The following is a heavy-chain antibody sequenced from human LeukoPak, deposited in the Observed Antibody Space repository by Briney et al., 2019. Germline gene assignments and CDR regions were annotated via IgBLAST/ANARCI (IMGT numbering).Heavy chain of an antibody. D-gene: IGHD3-10*01. CDR3: ARVHLGGLWFL. Sequence: ASVKVSCKASRYTFTNYDINWVRQATGQGLEWMGWMNPNSGNTGYAQKFQGRVTLTRNTSISTAYMELSSLRSEDTAVYYCARVHLGGLWFLWGQGTLVTVFS. CDR1: RYTFTNYD. CDR2: MNPNSGNT. J-gene: IGHJ4*02. V-gene: IGHV1-8*01.